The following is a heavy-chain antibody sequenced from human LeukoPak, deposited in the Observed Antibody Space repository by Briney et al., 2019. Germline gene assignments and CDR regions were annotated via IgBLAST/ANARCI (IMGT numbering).Heavy chain of an antibody. CDR2: IKGDESAR. CDR1: GFSFSTYW. Sequence: GWSLRLSCAATGFSFSTYWMAWVRQAPGKGLEWVANIKGDESARHQADSVKGRFTISRDNAQRSVYLQMSRLRGEDTGVYYCARDVGGSLDYWGQGTLVTVSS. V-gene: IGHV3-7*01. D-gene: IGHD1-26*01. CDR3: ARDVGGSLDY. J-gene: IGHJ4*02.